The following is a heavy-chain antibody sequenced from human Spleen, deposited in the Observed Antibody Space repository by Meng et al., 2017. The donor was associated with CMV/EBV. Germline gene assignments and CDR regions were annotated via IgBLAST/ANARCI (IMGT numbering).Heavy chain of an antibody. D-gene: IGHD6-19*01. J-gene: IGHJ6*02. CDR2: ISSGSFST. V-gene: IGHV3-21*01. CDR3: ARLTGYSSESYYYYAMDV. CDR1: GFIFSNYY. Sequence: GGSLRLSCAASGFIFSNYYMNWVRQAPGKGLEWVSSISSGSFSTFYADSVKGRFTISRDNAKNSLYLQMNSLRVEDTAVYYCARLTGYSSESYYYYAMDVWGQGTTVTSP.